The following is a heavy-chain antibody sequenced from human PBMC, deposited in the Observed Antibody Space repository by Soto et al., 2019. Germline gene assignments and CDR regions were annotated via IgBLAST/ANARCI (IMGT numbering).Heavy chain of an antibody. D-gene: IGHD2-15*01. CDR2: INHSGST. CDR3: ARGLSCIDY. Sequence: SETLSLTCAVYGGSFSGYYWSWIRQPPGKGLEWIGEINHSGSTNYNPSLKSRVTISVDTSKNQFSLKLSSVTAADTAVYYCARGLSCIDYWGQGPLVTVYS. CDR1: GGSFSGYY. V-gene: IGHV4-34*01. J-gene: IGHJ4*02.